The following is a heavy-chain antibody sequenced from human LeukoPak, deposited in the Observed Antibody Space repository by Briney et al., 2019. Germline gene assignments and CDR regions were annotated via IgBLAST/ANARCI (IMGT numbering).Heavy chain of an antibody. V-gene: IGHV3-30*18. D-gene: IGHD5-18*01. CDR1: GFTFSSYG. J-gene: IGHJ4*02. CDR3: AKGGYSYGPRFDY. CDR2: ISYDGSNK. Sequence: GGSLRLSCAASGFTFSSYGMHWVRQAPGKGLEWVAVISYDGSNKYYADSVKGRFTISRDNSKNTLYLQMNSLRAEDTAVYYCAKGGYSYGPRFDYWGQGTLVTVSS.